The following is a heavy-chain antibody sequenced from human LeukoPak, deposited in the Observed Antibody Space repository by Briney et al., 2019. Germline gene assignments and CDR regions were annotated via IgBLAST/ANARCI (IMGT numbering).Heavy chain of an antibody. Sequence: SVKVSCKASGGTFSSYAISWVRQAPEQGLEWMGGIIPIFGTANYAQKFQGRVTITADESTSTAYMELSSLRSEDTAVYYCARITIYGDYVRSWFDPWGQGTLVTVSS. CDR2: IIPIFGTA. CDR1: GGTFSSYA. J-gene: IGHJ5*02. CDR3: ARITIYGDYVRSWFDP. D-gene: IGHD4-17*01. V-gene: IGHV1-69*13.